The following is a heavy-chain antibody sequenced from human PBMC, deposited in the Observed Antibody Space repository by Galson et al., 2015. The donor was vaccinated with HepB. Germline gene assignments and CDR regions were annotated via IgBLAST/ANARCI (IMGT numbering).Heavy chain of an antibody. J-gene: IGHJ6*02. D-gene: IGHD1-26*01. CDR2: IVVGSGNT. CDR3: ASPPPPRELLPYYYGMDV. CDR1: GFTFTSSA. V-gene: IGHV1-58*01. Sequence: SVKVSCKASGFTFTSSAVQWVRQARGQRLEWIGWIVVGSGNTNYAQKFQERVTITRDMSTSTAYMELSSLRSEDTAVYYCASPPPPRELLPYYYGMDVWGQGTTVTVSS.